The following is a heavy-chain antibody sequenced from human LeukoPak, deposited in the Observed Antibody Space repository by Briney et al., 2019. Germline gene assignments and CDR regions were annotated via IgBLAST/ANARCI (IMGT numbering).Heavy chain of an antibody. J-gene: IGHJ5*02. CDR2: IYTSGST. Sequence: SETLSLTCTVSGGSISSYYWSWIRQPAGKGLEWIGRIYTSGSTNYNPSLKSRVTISVDTSKNQFSLKLSSVTAADTAVYYCARGAGHCTGGVCYIWFDPWGQGTLVTVSS. V-gene: IGHV4-4*07. CDR1: GGSISSYY. CDR3: ARGAGHCTGGVCYIWFDP. D-gene: IGHD2-8*02.